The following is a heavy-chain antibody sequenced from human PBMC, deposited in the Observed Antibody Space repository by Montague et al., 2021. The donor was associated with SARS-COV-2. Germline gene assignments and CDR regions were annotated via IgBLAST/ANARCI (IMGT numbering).Heavy chain of an antibody. CDR1: GLSFSDYD. D-gene: IGHD1-1*01. CDR3: AGDPEVQKHRVAHFDD. V-gene: IGHV3-21*01. CDR2: ISAAGSYI. J-gene: IGHJ4*02. Sequence: SLRLSCAASGLSFSDYDMNWVRQAPGKGLEWVSSISAAGSYIYYGDSVKGRFAISRDNAKKSLYLQMDSLRAEDTAVYYCAGDPEVQKHRVAHFDDWGQGTLVPVPS.